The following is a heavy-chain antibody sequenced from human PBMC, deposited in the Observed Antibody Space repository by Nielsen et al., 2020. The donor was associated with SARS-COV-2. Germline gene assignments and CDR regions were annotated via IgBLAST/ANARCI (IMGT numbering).Heavy chain of an antibody. J-gene: IGHJ5*02. Sequence: GESLKISCAASGFTFSSYAMSWVRQAPGKGLEWVSAISGSGGSTYYADSVKGRFTISRDNSKNTLYLQMNSLRAEDTAVYYCAKDFGLGAVAGIPYYNWFDPWGQGTLVTVSS. V-gene: IGHV3-23*01. CDR2: ISGSGGST. D-gene: IGHD6-19*01. CDR1: GFTFSSYA. CDR3: AKDFGLGAVAGIPYYNWFDP.